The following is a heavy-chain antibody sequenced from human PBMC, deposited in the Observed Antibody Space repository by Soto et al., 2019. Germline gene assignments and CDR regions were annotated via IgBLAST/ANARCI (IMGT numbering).Heavy chain of an antibody. CDR3: ARGDSSSRYYYYMDV. CDR1: GGSISSYY. J-gene: IGHJ6*03. CDR2: IYYSVST. Sequence: SETLSLTCTVSGGSISSYYWSWIRQPPGKGLEWIGYIYYSVSTKLDPSLKSRVTISVDTSKNQFSLKLSSVTAADTAVYYCARGDSSSRYYYYMDVWGKGTTVTVS. V-gene: IGHV4-59*01. D-gene: IGHD6-6*01.